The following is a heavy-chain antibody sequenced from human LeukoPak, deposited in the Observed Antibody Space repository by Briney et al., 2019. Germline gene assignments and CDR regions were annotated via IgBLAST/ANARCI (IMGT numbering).Heavy chain of an antibody. Sequence: SETLSLTCTVSGGSISTYYWSWIRQPPGKGLEWIGYIYYTGSTNYNPSLKSRVTISVDTSKNQFSLKLSSVTAADTAVYYCARGLWFGESWGQGTLVTVSS. J-gene: IGHJ5*02. CDR2: IYYTGST. CDR1: GGSISTYY. D-gene: IGHD3-10*01. CDR3: ARGLWFGES. V-gene: IGHV4-59*01.